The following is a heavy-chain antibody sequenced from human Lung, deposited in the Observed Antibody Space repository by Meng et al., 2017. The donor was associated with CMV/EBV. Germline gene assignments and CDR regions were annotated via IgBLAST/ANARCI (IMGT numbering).Heavy chain of an antibody. Sequence: ASXXVSXKASGYTLTDYRTHWVRQAPGQGLEWMGWISPNNGGTNYVQKFQGRVTMTRDTSISTAYLELNRLTYDDTAVYYCASKLYYDFWSAYRGAEGVDPFNIWXQGTAVTVSS. V-gene: IGHV1-2*02. D-gene: IGHD3-3*01. J-gene: IGHJ3*02. CDR1: GYTLTDYR. CDR2: ISPNNGGT. CDR3: ASKLYYDFWSAYRGAEGVDPFNI.